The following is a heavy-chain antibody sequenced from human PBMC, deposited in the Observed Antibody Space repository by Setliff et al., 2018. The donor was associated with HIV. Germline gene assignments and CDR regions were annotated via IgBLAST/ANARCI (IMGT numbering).Heavy chain of an antibody. Sequence: LRLSCAASGFTVSNNYMSWVRQAPGKGLEWVSVISGDGTTHYADSVKGRFTISRGNSKNTLYLQMNSLRAEDAAVYYCAKTSNTGYLFCSDYWGQGTLVTVSS. CDR1: GFTVSNNY. CDR3: AKTSNTGYLFCSDY. V-gene: IGHV3-53*01. D-gene: IGHD3-9*01. CDR2: ISGDGTT. J-gene: IGHJ4*02.